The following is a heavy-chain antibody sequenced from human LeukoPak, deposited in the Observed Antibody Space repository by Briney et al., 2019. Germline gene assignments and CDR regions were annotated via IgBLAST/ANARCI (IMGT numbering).Heavy chain of an antibody. V-gene: IGHV4-4*02. J-gene: IGHJ3*02. CDR3: ASGYDYARDAFDI. D-gene: IGHD5-12*01. Sequence: SETLSLTCAVSGGSISSSNWWSWVRQPPGKGQEWIGEIYHSGSTNYNPSLKSRVTISVDKSKNQFSLKLSSVTAADTAVYYCASGYDYARDAFDIWGQGTMVTVSS. CDR2: IYHSGST. CDR1: GGSISSSNW.